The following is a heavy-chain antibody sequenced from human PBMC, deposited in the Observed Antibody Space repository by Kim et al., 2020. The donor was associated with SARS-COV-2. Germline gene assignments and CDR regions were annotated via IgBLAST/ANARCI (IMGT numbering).Heavy chain of an antibody. CDR3: RTHRNAWYASDF. CDR2: IYAGDSDT. V-gene: IGHV5-51*01. CDR1: GFNFFSYW. J-gene: IGHJ4*02. Sequence: GESLKISCKASGFNFFSYWIAWVRQMPGKVLEWMGIIYAGDSDTRYSPSFQGQVTISVDMSINTAYLQWSSLKASDTAMYYCRTHRNAWYASDFWGQGTLVTVSS. D-gene: IGHD6-19*01.